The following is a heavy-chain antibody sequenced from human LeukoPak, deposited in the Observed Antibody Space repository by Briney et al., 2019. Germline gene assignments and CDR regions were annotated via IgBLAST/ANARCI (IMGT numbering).Heavy chain of an antibody. D-gene: IGHD2-2*01. CDR2: INHSGST. J-gene: IGHJ4*02. CDR1: GGSFSGYY. V-gene: IGHV4-34*01. Sequence: KTSETLSLTCAVYGGSFSGYYWSWIRQPPGKGLEWIGEINHSGSTNYNPSLKSRVTISVDTSKNQFSLKLNSVTAADTAVYYCARKDCSSNSCYAPFDYWGQGTLVTVSS. CDR3: ARKDCSSNSCYAPFDY.